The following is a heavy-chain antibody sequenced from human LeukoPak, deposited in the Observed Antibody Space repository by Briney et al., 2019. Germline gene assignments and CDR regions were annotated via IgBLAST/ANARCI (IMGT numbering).Heavy chain of an antibody. Sequence: SESLSLTCTVSGGSISSGGYYWSWIRQHPGKGLEWIGYIYYSGSTYYNPSLKSRVTISVDTSKNQFSLKLSSVTAADTAVYYCARLKVGATGCVDYWGQGTLVTASS. CDR2: IYYSGST. V-gene: IGHV4-31*03. D-gene: IGHD1-26*01. J-gene: IGHJ4*02. CDR1: GGSISSGGYY. CDR3: ARLKVGATGCVDY.